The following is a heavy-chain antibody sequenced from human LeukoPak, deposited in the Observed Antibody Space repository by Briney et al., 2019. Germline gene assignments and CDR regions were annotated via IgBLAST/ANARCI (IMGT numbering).Heavy chain of an antibody. CDR1: GYTFTSYD. D-gene: IGHD1-1*01. J-gene: IGHJ6*03. CDR3: ARGSNWNDDDYYYYMDV. Sequence: ASVKVSCKASGYTFTSYDINWVRQATGQGLEWMGWMNPNSGNTGYAQKFQGRVTMTRNTSISTAYMELSSLRSEDTAVYYCARGSNWNDDDYYYYMDVWGKGTTVTISS. CDR2: MNPNSGNT. V-gene: IGHV1-8*01.